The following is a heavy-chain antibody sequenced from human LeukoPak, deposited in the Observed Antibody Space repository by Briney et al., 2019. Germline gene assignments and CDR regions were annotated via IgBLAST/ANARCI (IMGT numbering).Heavy chain of an antibody. CDR1: GYTFTSYG. V-gene: IGHV1-46*01. CDR2: INPSGGST. Sequence: ASVKVSCKASGYTFTSYGISWVRQAPGQGLEWMGIINPSGGSTSYAQKFQGRVTMTRDTSTSTVYMELSSLRSEDTAVYYCARDGVDTAMVNWFDPWGQGTLVTVSS. D-gene: IGHD5-18*01. CDR3: ARDGVDTAMVNWFDP. J-gene: IGHJ5*02.